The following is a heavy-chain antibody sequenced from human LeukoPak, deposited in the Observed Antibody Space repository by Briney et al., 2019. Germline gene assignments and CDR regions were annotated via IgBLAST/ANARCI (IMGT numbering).Heavy chain of an antibody. J-gene: IGHJ4*02. CDR1: GGSISSGDYY. Sequence: SETLSLTCTVSGGSISSGDYYWTWIRQPPGKGLEWIAYIYYTGSTYYNPSLKSRVTISVDTSKNQFSLKMTSLTAADTAVYYCARAPSSTSCYFDYWGQGTLVTVSS. D-gene: IGHD2-2*01. CDR3: ARAPSSTSCYFDY. V-gene: IGHV4-30-4*01. CDR2: IYYTGST.